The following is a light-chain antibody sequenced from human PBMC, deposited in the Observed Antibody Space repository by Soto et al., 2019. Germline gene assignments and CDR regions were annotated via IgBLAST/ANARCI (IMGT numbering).Light chain of an antibody. J-gene: IGLJ2*01. CDR2: EVS. CDR3: CSYAGSYGVV. CDR1: SSDVGAYNY. Sequence: QSALTQPPSASGSPGQSVTISCTGTSSDVGAYNYVSWYQQHPGKAPKLMIYEVSKRPSGVPDRFSGSKSGNTASLTISGLQAEDEADYYCCSYAGSYGVVFGGGTKLTVL. V-gene: IGLV2-8*01.